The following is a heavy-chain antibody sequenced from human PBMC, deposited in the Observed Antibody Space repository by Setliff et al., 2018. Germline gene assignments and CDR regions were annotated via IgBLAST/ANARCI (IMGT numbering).Heavy chain of an antibody. CDR3: ARAAARAEYSDTSAYLPFDF. Sequence: PSETLSLTCTVSGYPISRGFYWGWIRQSPGKGLEWIGSVYHSGSSYQTPSLRSRIAVSVDTSKNQFSLRLNSVTAADTAVYFCARAAARAEYSDTSAYLPFDFWGLGTLVTVS. CDR2: VYHSGSS. CDR1: GYPISRGFY. J-gene: IGHJ4*02. D-gene: IGHD3-16*01. V-gene: IGHV4-38-2*02.